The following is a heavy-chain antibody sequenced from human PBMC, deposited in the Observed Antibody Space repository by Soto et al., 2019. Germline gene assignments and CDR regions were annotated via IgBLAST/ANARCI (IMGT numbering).Heavy chain of an antibody. CDR1: GGTFSSYA. Sequence: GGSVKVSCKASGGTFSSYAISWVRQAPGQGLEWMGGIIPIFGTANYAQKFQGRVTITADESTSTAYMELSSLRSEDTAVYYCARGRKVGATPDGMDVWGQGTTVTVSS. V-gene: IGHV1-69*13. CDR3: ARGRKVGATPDGMDV. D-gene: IGHD1-26*01. CDR2: IIPIFGTA. J-gene: IGHJ6*02.